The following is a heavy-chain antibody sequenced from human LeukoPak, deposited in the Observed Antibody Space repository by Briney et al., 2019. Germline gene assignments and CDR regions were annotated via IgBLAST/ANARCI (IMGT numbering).Heavy chain of an antibody. Sequence: SETLSLTCTVSGGSISSYYWSWIRQPPGKGLEWIGYIYYSGSANYNPSLKSRVTISVDTSKNQFSLKLSSVTAADTAVYYCARRIPYYYYGVDVWGQGTTVTVSS. J-gene: IGHJ6*02. CDR3: ARRIPYYYYGVDV. V-gene: IGHV4-59*08. CDR2: IYYSGSA. CDR1: GGSISSYY.